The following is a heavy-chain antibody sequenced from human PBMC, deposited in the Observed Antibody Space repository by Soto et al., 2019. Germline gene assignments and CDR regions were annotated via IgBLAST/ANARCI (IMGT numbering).Heavy chain of an antibody. CDR1: GFTFSSYG. CDR2: ISYDGSKK. V-gene: IGHV3-30*03. J-gene: IGHJ5*02. Sequence: QVQLVESGGGVVQPGRSLRLSCAASGFTFSSYGMHWVRQAPGNVLEWVAVISYDGSKKYYADSVKGRFTISSDNSKNTLYLQMDSLRDEDTAVYYCARGYTSGYPSNWFDPWGQGTLVTVSS. CDR3: ARGYTSGYPSNWFDP. D-gene: IGHD3-3*01.